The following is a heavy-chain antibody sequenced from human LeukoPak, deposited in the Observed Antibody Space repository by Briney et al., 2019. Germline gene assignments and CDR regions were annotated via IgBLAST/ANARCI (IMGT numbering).Heavy chain of an antibody. D-gene: IGHD3-22*01. CDR1: GGSISSGSYY. J-gene: IGHJ3*02. CDR3: ARTWIVVVMGAFDI. V-gene: IGHV4-61*02. Sequence: SETLSLTCIVSGGSISSGSYYWSWIRQPAGKGLEWIGRIYTSGSTNYNPSLKSRVTISVDTSKNQFSLKLSSVTAADTAVYYCARTWIVVVMGAFDIWGQGTMVTVSS. CDR2: IYTSGST.